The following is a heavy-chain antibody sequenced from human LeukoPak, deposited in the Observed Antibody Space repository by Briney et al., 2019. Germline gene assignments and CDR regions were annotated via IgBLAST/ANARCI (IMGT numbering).Heavy chain of an antibody. Sequence: PGGSLRLSCAASGFTFSSYAMSWVRQAPGKGLEWVSAISGSGGSTYYADSVKGRFTISRDNSKNTLYLQMNSLRAEDTAVYYCAKDLDYGDYGRLDYWGQGTLVTVSS. CDR2: ISGSGGST. CDR1: GFTFSSYA. V-gene: IGHV3-23*01. J-gene: IGHJ4*02. CDR3: AKDLDYGDYGRLDY. D-gene: IGHD4-17*01.